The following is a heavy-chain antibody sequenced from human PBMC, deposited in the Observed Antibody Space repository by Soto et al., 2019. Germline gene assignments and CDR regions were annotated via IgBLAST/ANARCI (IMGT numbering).Heavy chain of an antibody. CDR2: IDDENIA. J-gene: IGHJ4*02. Sequence: EVRLLESGGGSEQPGGSLRLSCEASGFNFRAYAMYWVRQAPGKGLEWVSAIDDENIAYYADSVKGRFIITRDNSKNTLYVQINSLRADDTAVYYCAKDLGYDGSGIEIWGQGTLVTVS. CDR3: AKDLGYDGSGIEI. D-gene: IGHD3-10*01. V-gene: IGHV3-23*01. CDR1: GFNFRAYA.